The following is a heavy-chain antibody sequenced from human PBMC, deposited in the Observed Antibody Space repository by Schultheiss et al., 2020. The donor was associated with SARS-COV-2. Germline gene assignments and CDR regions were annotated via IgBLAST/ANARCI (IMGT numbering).Heavy chain of an antibody. CDR1: GGSISSYY. D-gene: IGHD2-2*02. Sequence: SQTLSLTCTVSGGSISSYYWSWIRQPPGKGLEWIGYIYYSGSTNYNPSLKSRVTISVDTSKNQFSLKLSSVTAADTAVYYCARGLNIVVVPAAIRSPNWFDPWGQGTLVTVSS. J-gene: IGHJ5*02. CDR3: ARGLNIVVVPAAIRSPNWFDP. V-gene: IGHV4-59*12. CDR2: IYYSGST.